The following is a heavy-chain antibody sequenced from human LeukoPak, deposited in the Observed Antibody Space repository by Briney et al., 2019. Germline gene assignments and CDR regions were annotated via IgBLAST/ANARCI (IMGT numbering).Heavy chain of an antibody. V-gene: IGHV1-18*01. CDR2: ISGYNGQT. J-gene: IGHJ4*02. Sequence: GASVNLSCKASGYTLTNYGISWVRQAPGQGLEWMGWISGYNGQTNYAQKYQGRVTMTTDTSTSTAYMELRGLRSDDTALYYCARESWTIGPPFDYWGQGTLVTVSS. CDR1: GYTLTNYG. D-gene: IGHD3/OR15-3a*01. CDR3: ARESWTIGPPFDY.